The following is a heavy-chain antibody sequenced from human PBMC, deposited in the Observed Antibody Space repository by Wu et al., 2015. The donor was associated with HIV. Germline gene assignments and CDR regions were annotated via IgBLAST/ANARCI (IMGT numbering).Heavy chain of an antibody. J-gene: IGHJ3*02. Sequence: QVQLVQSGTEVKKLGSSVRVSCKASEDFFTNYAVNWVRQAPGQGLEWMGGIIPIVGTPRYAQRFHGRVTISTDEDTSTAYMEVSNLKYEDSAVYYCATHPGWTGVLDAFDMWGQGTLVTVSS. CDR1: EDFFTNYA. D-gene: IGHD3/OR15-3a*01. V-gene: IGHV1-69*05. CDR2: IIPIVGTP. CDR3: ATHPGWTGVLDAFDM.